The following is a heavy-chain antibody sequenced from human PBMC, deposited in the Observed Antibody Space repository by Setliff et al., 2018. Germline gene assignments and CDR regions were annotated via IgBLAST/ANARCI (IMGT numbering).Heavy chain of an antibody. Sequence: ASVKVSCKASGYTFSNYGITWVRQAPGQGLEWMGWISAYTGNTKFAQKFQGRVTMTTDTSTSTAYLELRSLASDDTAVYYCSKLVRYCTTTACQGASGAEFWGQGTLVTVSS. CDR1: GYTFSNYG. V-gene: IGHV1-18*01. CDR3: SKLVRYCTTTACQGASGAEF. D-gene: IGHD2-8*01. CDR2: ISAYTGNT. J-gene: IGHJ4*02.